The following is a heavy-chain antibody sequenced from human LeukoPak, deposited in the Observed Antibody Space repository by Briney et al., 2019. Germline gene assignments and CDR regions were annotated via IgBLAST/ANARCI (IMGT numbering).Heavy chain of an antibody. CDR2: IRYDGSNK. Sequence: PGGSLRLSCAASGFTFSSYGMPWVRQAPGKGLEWVAFIRYDGSNKYYADSVKGRFTISRDNSKNTLYLQMNSLRAEDTAVYYCAKQGDSSGPRAFDIWGQGTMVTVSS. V-gene: IGHV3-30*02. CDR1: GFTFSSYG. D-gene: IGHD3-22*01. J-gene: IGHJ3*02. CDR3: AKQGDSSGPRAFDI.